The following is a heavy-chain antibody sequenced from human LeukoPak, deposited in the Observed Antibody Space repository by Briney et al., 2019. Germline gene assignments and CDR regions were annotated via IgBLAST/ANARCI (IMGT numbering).Heavy chain of an antibody. J-gene: IGHJ4*02. CDR3: AKGLYRNSCYVGADY. Sequence: GSLRLSCAASGFTVSSNYMSWVRQAPGKGLDSVLVISGSGGSTHSAGSVKGRFTISRDNSKNTLYLQMNSLRAEDTAVYYCAKGLYRNSCYVGADYWGQGTLVTVSS. CDR1: GFTVSSNY. CDR2: ISGSGGST. D-gene: IGHD2-2*01. V-gene: IGHV3-23*01.